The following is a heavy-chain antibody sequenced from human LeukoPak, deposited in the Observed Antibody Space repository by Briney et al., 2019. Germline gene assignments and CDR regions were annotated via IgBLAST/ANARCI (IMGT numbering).Heavy chain of an antibody. D-gene: IGHD5-18*01. Sequence: ASVKVSCKASGYTFTGYYMHWVRQAPGQGLEWMGWINPSGGSTSYAQKLQGRVTMTRDMSTSTAYMELSSLRSEDTAVYYCARESRYSYGFGYWGQGTLVTVSS. V-gene: IGHV1-46*01. CDR2: INPSGGST. J-gene: IGHJ4*02. CDR3: ARESRYSYGFGY. CDR1: GYTFTGYY.